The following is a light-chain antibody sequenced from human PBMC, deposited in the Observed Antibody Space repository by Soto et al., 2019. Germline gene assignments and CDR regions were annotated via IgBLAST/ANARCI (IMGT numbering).Light chain of an antibody. CDR3: SSSAGSNDVR. Sequence: QSALTQPRSVSGSPGQSVTISCTGTSSDVGGYNYVSWYQQHPGKAPKLMIYEVNRRPSGVPDRFSGSKSGNTASLTVSGLQDEDEADYYCSSSAGSNDVRFGGGTKVTVL. J-gene: IGLJ2*01. CDR2: EVN. V-gene: IGLV2-8*01. CDR1: SSDVGGYNY.